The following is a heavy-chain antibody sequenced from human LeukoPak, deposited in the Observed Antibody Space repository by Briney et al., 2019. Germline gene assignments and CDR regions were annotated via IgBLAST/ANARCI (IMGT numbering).Heavy chain of an antibody. CDR3: ARTLGYCSGGSCYSGWFDP. J-gene: IGHJ5*02. Sequence: SETLSLTCTGSGGSLSSYYWSWVRQPPGKGLGWIGYIYYSGSTNYNPSLKSRGTISVDTSKNQFSLKLSSVTAADTAVYYCARTLGYCSGGSCYSGWFDPWGQGTLVTVSS. CDR2: IYYSGST. V-gene: IGHV4-59*08. CDR1: GGSLSSYY. D-gene: IGHD2-15*01.